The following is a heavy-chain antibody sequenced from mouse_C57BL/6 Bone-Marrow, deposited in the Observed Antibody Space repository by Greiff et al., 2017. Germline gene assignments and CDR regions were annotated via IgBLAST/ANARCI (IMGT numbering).Heavy chain of an antibody. V-gene: IGHV1-55*01. Sequence: QVQLQQPGAELVKPGASVKMSCKASGYTFTSYWITWVKQRPGQGLEWIGDIYPGSGSTNYNEKFKSKATLTVDTSSSTAYMQLSSLTSEDSAVYYCAREGAYYSNIDYWGQGTTLTGSS. CDR3: AREGAYYSNIDY. CDR2: IYPGSGST. J-gene: IGHJ2*01. CDR1: GYTFTSYW. D-gene: IGHD2-5*01.